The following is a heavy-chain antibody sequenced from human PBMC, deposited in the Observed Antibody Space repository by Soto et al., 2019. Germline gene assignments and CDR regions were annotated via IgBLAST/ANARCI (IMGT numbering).Heavy chain of an antibody. CDR3: ARGNPPLLAPHTVTTYYFDY. CDR2: INHSGST. J-gene: IGHJ4*02. CDR1: GGSFSGYY. V-gene: IGHV4-34*01. D-gene: IGHD4-4*01. Sequence: ASETLSLTCAVYGGSFSGYYWSWIRQPPGKGLEWIGEINHSGSTNYNPSLKSRVTISVDTSRNQFSLKLSSVTAADTAVYYCARGNPPLLAPHTVTTYYFDYWGQGTLVTVSS.